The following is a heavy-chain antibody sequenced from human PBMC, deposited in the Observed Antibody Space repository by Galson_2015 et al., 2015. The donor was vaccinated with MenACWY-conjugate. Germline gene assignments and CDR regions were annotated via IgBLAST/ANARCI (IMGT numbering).Heavy chain of an antibody. V-gene: IGHV1-46*01. CDR3: ARFYASGRGDGLDV. Sequence: SVKVSCKASGYTFTTYYIHWVRQAPGQGLEWMGVINPSGGSTTYAQKFQGRVTMTRDTSTSTVYMELSSLKSEDTAMYYCARFYASGRGDGLDVWGQGTTVTVSS. J-gene: IGHJ6*02. CDR2: INPSGGST. D-gene: IGHD3-10*01. CDR1: GYTFTTYY.